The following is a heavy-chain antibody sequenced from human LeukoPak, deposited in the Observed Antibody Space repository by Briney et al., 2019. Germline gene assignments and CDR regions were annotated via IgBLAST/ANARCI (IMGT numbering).Heavy chain of an antibody. D-gene: IGHD1-26*01. Sequence: GGSLRLSCAASGFTFSSYAMTWVRQAPGKGLEWVSSISDSGGRTFFADSVKGRFTISRDNAENSLYLQMNSLRAEDTAVYYCARGRGGSWWGQGTLVTVSS. CDR2: ISDSGGRT. CDR3: ARGRGGSW. V-gene: IGHV3-23*01. CDR1: GFTFSSYA. J-gene: IGHJ4*02.